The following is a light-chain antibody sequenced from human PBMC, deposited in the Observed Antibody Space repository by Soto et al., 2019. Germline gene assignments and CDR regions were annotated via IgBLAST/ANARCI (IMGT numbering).Light chain of an antibody. CDR3: QQFSSYPLT. V-gene: IGKV1-5*01. CDR1: QPISSW. Sequence: DIQMTQSPPTLSAAVGDRVTITCRASQPISSWLAWYHQKPGKAPKLLIYDASNLESGVPSRFSGSGSGTDFTLTISRLEPEDFAVYYCQQFSSYPLTFGGGTKVDI. J-gene: IGKJ4*01. CDR2: DAS.